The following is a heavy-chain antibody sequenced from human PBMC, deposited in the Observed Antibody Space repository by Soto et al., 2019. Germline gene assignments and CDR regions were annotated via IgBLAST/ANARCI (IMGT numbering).Heavy chain of an antibody. CDR1: GGSVSSGSYY. Sequence: PSETLSLTCTVSGGSVSSGSYYWSWIRQPPGKGLEWIGYIYYSGSTNYNPSLKSRVTISVDTSKNQFSLKLSSVTAADTAVYYCARELAAAGPEGAFDIWGQGTMVTVSS. V-gene: IGHV4-61*01. CDR3: ARELAAAGPEGAFDI. CDR2: IYYSGST. J-gene: IGHJ3*02. D-gene: IGHD6-13*01.